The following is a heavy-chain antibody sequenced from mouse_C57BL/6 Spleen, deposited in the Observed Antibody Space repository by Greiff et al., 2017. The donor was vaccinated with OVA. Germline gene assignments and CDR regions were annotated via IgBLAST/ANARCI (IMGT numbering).Heavy chain of an antibody. CDR3: ARWTGSYAMDY. Sequence: VQLKESGGGLVKPGGSLKLSCAASGFTFSDYGMHWVRQAPEKGLEWVAYISSGSSTIYYADTVKGRFTISRDNAKNTLFLQMTSLRSEDTAMYYCARWTGSYAMDYWGQGTSVTVSS. CDR1: GFTFSDYG. J-gene: IGHJ4*01. CDR2: ISSGSSTI. V-gene: IGHV5-17*01.